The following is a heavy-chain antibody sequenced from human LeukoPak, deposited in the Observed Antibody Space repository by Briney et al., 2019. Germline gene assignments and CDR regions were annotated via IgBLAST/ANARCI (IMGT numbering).Heavy chain of an antibody. J-gene: IGHJ3*02. CDR1: GYTFTGYY. Sequence: ASVKVSCKASGYTFTGYYMHWVRQAPGQGLEWMGWINPNSGGTNYAQKFQGRVTMTRDTSISTAYMELSRLRSDDTAVYYCARVVASGFWSGYYKSGNAFDIWGQGTMATVSS. CDR2: INPNSGGT. CDR3: ARVVASGFWSGYYKSGNAFDI. D-gene: IGHD3-3*01. V-gene: IGHV1-2*02.